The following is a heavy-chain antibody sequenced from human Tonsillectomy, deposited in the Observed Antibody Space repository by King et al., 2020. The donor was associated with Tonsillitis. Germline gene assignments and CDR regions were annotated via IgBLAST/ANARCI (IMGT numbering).Heavy chain of an antibody. Sequence: QLQESGPGLVKPSETLSLTCTVSGASVNTSTYYWSWIRQSPRKGLEWIGTIFYSGSTYYTPSLKSRVTISVDTSKNQFSLKLSSVTAADTAVYYCACRLATITDGGQGTLVTVSS. CDR1: GASVNTSTYY. D-gene: IGHD5-24*01. J-gene: IGHJ4*02. V-gene: IGHV4-39*07. CDR3: ACRLATITD. CDR2: IFYSGST.